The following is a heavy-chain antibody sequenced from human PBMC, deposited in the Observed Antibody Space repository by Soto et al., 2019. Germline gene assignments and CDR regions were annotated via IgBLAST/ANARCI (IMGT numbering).Heavy chain of an antibody. CDR3: ARVHYYDSSGYYVPMMDY. V-gene: IGHV4-4*02. D-gene: IGHD3-22*01. J-gene: IGHJ4*02. CDR1: GGSISSSNW. Sequence: VQLQESGPGLVKPSGTLSLTCAVSGGSISSSNWWSWVRQPPGKGLEWIGEIYHSGSTNYNPSLKSRVTISVDKSKNQFSLKLSSVTAADTAVYYCARVHYYDSSGYYVPMMDYWGQGTLVTVSS. CDR2: IYHSGST.